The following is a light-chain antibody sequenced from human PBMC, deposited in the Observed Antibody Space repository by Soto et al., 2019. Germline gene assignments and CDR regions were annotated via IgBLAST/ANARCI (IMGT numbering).Light chain of an antibody. J-gene: IGKJ1*01. CDR2: GAS. V-gene: IGKV3-20*01. CDR3: QQYGSSGT. Sequence: EIVMTQSPGTLSVSQGEGATFSCRASQSIYTKLAWYQLKPGQAPRLLIYGASNRATGIPDRFSGSGSGTDFTLTISRLEPEDFAVYYCQQYGSSGTFGQGTKVDIK. CDR1: QSIYTK.